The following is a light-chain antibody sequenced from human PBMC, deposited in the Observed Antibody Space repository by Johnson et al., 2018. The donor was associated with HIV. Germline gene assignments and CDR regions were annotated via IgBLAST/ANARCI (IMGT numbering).Light chain of an antibody. Sequence: QSVLTQPPSVSAAPGQKVSISCSGSSSNIGNNYVSWYQQLPGTAPKLLIYENNKRPSGIPARFSGPKSDTSATLGITGLPTGDEADYYCGTWDSSLSAGRYVFGTGTKVTVL. CDR3: GTWDSSLSAGRYV. CDR2: ENN. J-gene: IGLJ1*01. CDR1: SSNIGNNY. V-gene: IGLV1-51*02.